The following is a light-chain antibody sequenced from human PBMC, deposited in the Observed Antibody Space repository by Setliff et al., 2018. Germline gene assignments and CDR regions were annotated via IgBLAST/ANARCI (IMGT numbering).Light chain of an antibody. CDR2: DVT. CDR3: SSYAGNVLFV. CDR1: SSDVGAYNY. J-gene: IGLJ1*01. Sequence: LTQPRSVSGSPGQSVTISCTGSSSDVGAYNYVSWYQQHPGKAPKLMIYDVTKRPSGVPDRFSGSKSANTASLTISGLQAEDEADYYCSSYAGNVLFVFGIGTKVTV. V-gene: IGLV2-11*01.